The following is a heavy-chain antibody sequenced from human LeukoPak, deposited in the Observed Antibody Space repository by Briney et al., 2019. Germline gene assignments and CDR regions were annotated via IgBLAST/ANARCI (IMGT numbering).Heavy chain of an antibody. V-gene: IGHV3-21*01. CDR2: ISSSSSYI. D-gene: IGHD3-22*01. Sequence: KPGGSLRLSCAASGFTFSSYSMNWVRQAPGKGLEWVSSISSSSSYIYYADSVKGRFTISRDNAKNSLYLQMNSLGAEDTAVYYCARPRTYDSSGYYSSWGQGTLVTVSS. CDR1: GFTFSSYS. J-gene: IGHJ5*02. CDR3: ARPRTYDSSGYYSS.